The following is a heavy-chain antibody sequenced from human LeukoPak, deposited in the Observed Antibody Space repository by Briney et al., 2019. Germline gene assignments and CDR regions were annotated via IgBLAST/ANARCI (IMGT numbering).Heavy chain of an antibody. CDR1: GGSMNSDYFY. V-gene: IGHV4-39*07. J-gene: IGHJ4*02. D-gene: IGHD5-24*01. CDR3: ARNRDGYNSFDY. Sequence: SETLSLACTVSGGSMNSDYFYWGWIRQPPGSGLEWIGSIYHSGSTYYNPSLKSRVTISVDTSKNHFSLKLSSVTAADTAVYYCARNRDGYNSFDYWGQGTLVTVSS. CDR2: IYHSGST.